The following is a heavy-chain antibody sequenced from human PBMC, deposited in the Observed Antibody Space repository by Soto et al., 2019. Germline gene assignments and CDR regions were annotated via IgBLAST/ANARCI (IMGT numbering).Heavy chain of an antibody. CDR1: GFTFSSYA. D-gene: IGHD5-12*01. CDR2: ISGSGGST. V-gene: IGHV3-23*01. CDR3: AKVLRRGYSGYDI. Sequence: EVQLLESGGGLVQPGGSLRISCAASGFTFSSYAMSWVRQATGKGLEWVSAISGSGGSTYYADSVKGRFTISRDNSKNTLYLQMNSLRAEDTAVYYCAKVLRRGYSGYDIWGQGTLVTVSS. J-gene: IGHJ4*02.